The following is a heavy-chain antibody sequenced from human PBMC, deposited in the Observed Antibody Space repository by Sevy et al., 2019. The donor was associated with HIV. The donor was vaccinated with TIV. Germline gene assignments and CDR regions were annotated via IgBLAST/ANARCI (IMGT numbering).Heavy chain of an antibody. CDR2: IGYAGNI. CDR3: ARGGPEGYYYYGLDV. V-gene: IGHV3-13*01. D-gene: IGHD5-12*01. Sequence: GGSLRLSCAASGFTFSKYDMHWVRQVSGKSLEWVSGIGYAGNIYYLDSVKGRFTISRENAKNSLYLEMNSLRAGDTALYYCARGGPEGYYYYGLDVRGQGTTVTVSS. CDR1: GFTFSKYD. J-gene: IGHJ6*02.